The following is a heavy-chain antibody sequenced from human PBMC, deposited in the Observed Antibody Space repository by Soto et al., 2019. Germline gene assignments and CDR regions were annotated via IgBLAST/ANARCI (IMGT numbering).Heavy chain of an antibody. D-gene: IGHD2-2*01. CDR3: AKAAFIVVVPAAISSDY. V-gene: IGHV3-23*01. Sequence: EVQLLESGGGLVQPGGSLRLSCAASGFTFSSYAMSWVRQAPGKGLEWASAISGSGGSTYYADSVKGRFTFSRDHSKNTLYLQMNSLRAEDTAVYYCAKAAFIVVVPAAISSDYWGQGTLVTVSS. CDR1: GFTFSSYA. CDR2: ISGSGGST. J-gene: IGHJ4*02.